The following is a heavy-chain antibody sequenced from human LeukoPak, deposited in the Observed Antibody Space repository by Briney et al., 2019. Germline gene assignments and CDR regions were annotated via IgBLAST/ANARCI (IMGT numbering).Heavy chain of an antibody. CDR3: ARDPSSWGNPRFDP. Sequence: PGGSLRLSCAASGFTFSSYAMHWVRQAPGKGLEWVAVISYDGSNKYYADSVKGRFTISRDNSKNTLYLQMNSLRAEDTAVYYCARDPSSWGNPRFDPWGQGTLVTVSS. CDR1: GFTFSSYA. V-gene: IGHV3-30-3*01. D-gene: IGHD3-16*01. J-gene: IGHJ5*02. CDR2: ISYDGSNK.